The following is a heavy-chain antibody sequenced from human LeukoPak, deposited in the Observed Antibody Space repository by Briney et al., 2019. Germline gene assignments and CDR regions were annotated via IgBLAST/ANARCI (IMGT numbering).Heavy chain of an antibody. CDR2: ISYDGSNK. CDR3: AKAGLNPFDY. Sequence: GGSLRLSCAASGFTFSSYGMHWVRQVPGKGLEWVAVISYDGSNKYYADSVKGRFTISRDNSKNTLYLQMNSLRAEDTAVYYCAKAGLNPFDYWGQGTLVTVSS. J-gene: IGHJ4*02. V-gene: IGHV3-30*18. D-gene: IGHD1-14*01. CDR1: GFTFSSYG.